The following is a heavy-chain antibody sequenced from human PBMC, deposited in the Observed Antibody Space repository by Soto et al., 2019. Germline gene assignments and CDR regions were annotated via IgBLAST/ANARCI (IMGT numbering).Heavy chain of an antibody. CDR3: ARQWYTAMEDYWYFDL. CDR1: GYSFSTYW. V-gene: IGHV5-51*01. Sequence: GEFLKISCKGSGYSFSTYWIGWVRQMPGKGLEWMGIIYPGDSDTRYSPSFQGQVTISADKSTTTAFLQWSSLRASDTAMYYCARQWYTAMEDYWYFDLWGRGTLVTVSS. J-gene: IGHJ2*01. D-gene: IGHD5-18*01. CDR2: IYPGDSDT.